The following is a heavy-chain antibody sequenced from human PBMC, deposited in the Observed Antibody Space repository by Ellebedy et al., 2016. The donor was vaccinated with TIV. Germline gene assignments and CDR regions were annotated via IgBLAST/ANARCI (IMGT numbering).Heavy chain of an antibody. Sequence: AASVKVSCKASGGTFSSYAISWVRQAPGQGLEWMGGIIPIFGTANYAQKFQGRVTITADESTSTAYMELSSLRSDDTAVYYCARDPDIVVVPAAMGDAFDIWGQGTMVTVSS. J-gene: IGHJ3*02. CDR2: IIPIFGTA. D-gene: IGHD2-2*01. CDR3: ARDPDIVVVPAAMGDAFDI. V-gene: IGHV1-69*13. CDR1: GGTFSSYA.